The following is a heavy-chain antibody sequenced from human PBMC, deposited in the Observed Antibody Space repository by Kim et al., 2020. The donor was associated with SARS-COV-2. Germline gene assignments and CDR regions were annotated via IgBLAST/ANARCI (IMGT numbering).Heavy chain of an antibody. J-gene: IGHJ6*02. D-gene: IGHD6-13*01. Sequence: SVKGRFTISRDNSKNTLYLQMNSLRAEDTAVYYCAKGQQLSWNYYYGMDVWGQGTTVTVSS. V-gene: IGHV3-23*01. CDR3: AKGQQLSWNYYYGMDV.